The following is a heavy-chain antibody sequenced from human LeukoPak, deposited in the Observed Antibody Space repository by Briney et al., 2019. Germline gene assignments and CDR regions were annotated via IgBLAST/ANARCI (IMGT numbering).Heavy chain of an antibody. J-gene: IGHJ4*02. CDR3: ARRFSGPHGVVVDY. V-gene: IGHV1-69*04. CDR1: GGTFSSYA. Sequence: GASVTVSCKASGGTFSSYAISWVRQAPGQGLEWMGRIIPILGIANYAQKFQGRVTITADKSTSTAYMELSSLRSDDTAVYYCARRFSGPHGVVVDYWDQGTLVTVSS. CDR2: IIPILGIA. D-gene: IGHD5-12*01.